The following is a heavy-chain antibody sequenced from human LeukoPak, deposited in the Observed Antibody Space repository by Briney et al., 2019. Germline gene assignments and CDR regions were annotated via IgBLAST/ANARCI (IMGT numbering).Heavy chain of an antibody. J-gene: IGHJ6*03. CDR3: ARIYGPYYYYYYMDV. CDR1: GYSFTSYW. D-gene: IGHD3-16*01. CDR2: IYPGDSDT. Sequence: PGESLKISCKGSGYSFTSYWIGWVRQMPGKGLEWMGIIYPGDSDTRYSPSFQGQVTISADKSISTAYLQWSSPKASDTAMYYCARIYGPYYYYYYMDVWGKGTTVTVSS. V-gene: IGHV5-51*01.